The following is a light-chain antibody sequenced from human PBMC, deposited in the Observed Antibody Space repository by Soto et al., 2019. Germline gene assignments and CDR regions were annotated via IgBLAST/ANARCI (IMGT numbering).Light chain of an antibody. Sequence: QSALTQPRSVSGSPGESVTISCTGTSSDVRTYNYVSWYQQQPDKAPKLVIYDVTERPSGVPDRFSGSKSDNMASLTISGLQAEDEADYYCCSYAGTFTFVFGTGTKVTVL. V-gene: IGLV2-11*01. CDR3: CSYAGTFTFV. CDR2: DVT. J-gene: IGLJ1*01. CDR1: SSDVRTYNY.